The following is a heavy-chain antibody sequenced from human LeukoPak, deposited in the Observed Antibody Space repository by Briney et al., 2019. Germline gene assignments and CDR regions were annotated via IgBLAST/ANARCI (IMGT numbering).Heavy chain of an antibody. CDR3: ARDAASGNNWFDP. CDR1: GFTFSSYS. CDR2: ISPSSTSM. Sequence: PGGSLRLSCAACGFTFSSYSLNWVRQAPGKGMEWVSYISPSSTSMYYADSVKGRFTISRDNARNSLYLQMNSLSTEDTALYYCARDAASGNNWFDPWGQGTLVTVSS. D-gene: IGHD3-3*01. V-gene: IGHV3-48*01. J-gene: IGHJ5*02.